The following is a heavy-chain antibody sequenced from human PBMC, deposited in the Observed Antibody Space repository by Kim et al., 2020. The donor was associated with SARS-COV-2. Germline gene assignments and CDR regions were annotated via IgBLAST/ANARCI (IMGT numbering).Heavy chain of an antibody. CDR3: ARDLRIAAAGRGYYYYGMDV. Sequence: SVKVSCKASGGTFSSYTISWVRQAPGQGLEWMGRIIPILGIANYAQKFQGRVTITADKSTSTAYMELSSLRSEDTAVYYCARDLRIAAAGRGYYYYGMDVWGQGTTVTVSS. V-gene: IGHV1-69*04. CDR2: IIPILGIA. CDR1: GGTFSSYT. J-gene: IGHJ6*02. D-gene: IGHD6-13*01.